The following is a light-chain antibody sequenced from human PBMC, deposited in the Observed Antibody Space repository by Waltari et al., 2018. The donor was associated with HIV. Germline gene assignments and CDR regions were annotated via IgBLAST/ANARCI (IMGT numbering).Light chain of an antibody. CDR3: QQYGSSLLT. CDR2: GTS. CDR1: QSVSTNY. J-gene: IGKJ4*01. Sequence: EIVLTQSPGTLSLSPGERATLSCRASQSVSTNYWYQQNPGQAPRLLIYGTSSRATGIPDRFSGSGSGTDFTLTISRLEPEDFAVYYCQQYGSSLLTFGGGTKVEIK. V-gene: IGKV3-20*01.